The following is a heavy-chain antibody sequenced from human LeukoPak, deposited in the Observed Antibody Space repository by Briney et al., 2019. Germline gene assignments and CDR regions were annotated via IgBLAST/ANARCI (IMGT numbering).Heavy chain of an antibody. CDR1: GFTFSSYS. D-gene: IGHD3-22*01. CDR2: ISSSSSTI. Sequence: GGSLRLSCAASGFTFSSYSMNWVRQAPGKGLEWVSYISSSSSTIYYADSVKGRFTISRDNAKNSLYLQMNSLRAEDTAVYYCAGDKFSGSYYYYGMDVWGQGTTVTVSS. J-gene: IGHJ6*02. V-gene: IGHV3-48*04. CDR3: AGDKFSGSYYYYGMDV.